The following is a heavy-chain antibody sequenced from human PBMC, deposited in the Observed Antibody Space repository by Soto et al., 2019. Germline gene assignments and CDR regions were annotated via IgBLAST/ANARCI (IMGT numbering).Heavy chain of an antibody. D-gene: IGHD3-22*01. CDR2: IDPSDSYA. J-gene: IGHJ6*02. V-gene: IGHV5-10-1*01. CDR1: GDSFTSYW. Sequence: GESLQISCKGAGDSFTSYWISWVRPIHGKGLEWMGRIDPSDSYANYSPSFQGHVTISADKSISTAYLQWSSLKASDTAMYYCARQWNGDYYDSSGYSDHYYYGMDVWGQGTTVTVSS. CDR3: ARQWNGDYYDSSGYSDHYYYGMDV.